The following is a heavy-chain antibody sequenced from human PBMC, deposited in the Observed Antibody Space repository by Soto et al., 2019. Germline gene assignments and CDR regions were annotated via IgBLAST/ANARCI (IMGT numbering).Heavy chain of an antibody. V-gene: IGHV3-33*01. D-gene: IGHD3-10*01. CDR3: ARDRLAFMVRGENPYFDY. CDR2: IRYDGSNK. J-gene: IGHJ4*02. CDR1: GFTFSSYG. Sequence: QVQLVESGGGVVQPGRSLRLSCAASGFTFSSYGMHWVRQAPGKGLEWVAVIRYDGSNKYYADSVKGRFTISRDNSKNTLYLQMNSLRAEDTAVYYCARDRLAFMVRGENPYFDYWGQGTLVTVSS.